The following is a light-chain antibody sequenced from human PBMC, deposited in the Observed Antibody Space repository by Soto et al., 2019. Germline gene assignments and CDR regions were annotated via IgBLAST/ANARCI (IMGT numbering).Light chain of an antibody. Sequence: QSVLTQPASVSGSPGQSITISCTGTSSDVGSYNLVSWYQQHPGKAPKVMIYEVSKRPSGVSNRFSGSKSGNTASLTISGLQAEDEADYSCCSSGGSYVFGPGTKVTVL. CDR1: SSDVGSYNL. CDR2: EVS. J-gene: IGLJ1*01. V-gene: IGLV2-23*02. CDR3: CSSGGSYV.